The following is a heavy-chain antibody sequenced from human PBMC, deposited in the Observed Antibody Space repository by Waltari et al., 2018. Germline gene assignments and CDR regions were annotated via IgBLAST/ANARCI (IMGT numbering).Heavy chain of an antibody. Sequence: EVQLLQSGAELKEPGTTVRISCKVSGYTFSDYYIHWVQQAPGKGLRWMGLVDQGDGGSIYADNCQGRYTISADTSAYAAVMGRSSLRSEDTAGFHCATAHGDSSSTSRPFDFWGQGTMITVSS. D-gene: IGHD6-6*01. CDR1: GYTFSDYY. V-gene: IGHV1-69-2*01. CDR2: VDQGDGGS. CDR3: ATAHGDSSSTSRPFDF. J-gene: IGHJ3*01.